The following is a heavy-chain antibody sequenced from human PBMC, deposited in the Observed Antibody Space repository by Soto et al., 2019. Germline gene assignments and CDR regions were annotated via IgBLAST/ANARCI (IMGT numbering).Heavy chain of an antibody. CDR2: ISGSGGNT. CDR3: AKGLRRLLRTQYYYGLDV. Sequence: PGGSLRLSCAACGFTFSPYAMTWVRRAPGKGLEWVSSISGSGGNTNYADSVKGRFTVSRDNSKRTLSLQMNSLTEEDTAIYYCAKGLRRLLRTQYYYGLDVCGRGTTVTVSS. V-gene: IGHV3-23*01. CDR1: GFTFSPYA. J-gene: IGHJ6*01. D-gene: IGHD3-16*01.